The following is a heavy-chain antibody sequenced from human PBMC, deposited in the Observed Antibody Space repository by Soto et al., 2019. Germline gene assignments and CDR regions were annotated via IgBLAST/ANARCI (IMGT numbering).Heavy chain of an antibody. Sequence: APVKVSCKASGYTLAINYMHWVRQAPGQGLEWMGIINPSGGSTSYAQKFQGRVTMTRDTSTSTVYMELSSLRSEDTAVYYCARASRIAVAGTGSSDWFDPWGQGTLVTVSS. V-gene: IGHV1-46*01. J-gene: IGHJ5*02. D-gene: IGHD6-19*01. CDR1: GYTLAINY. CDR3: ARASRIAVAGTGSSDWFDP. CDR2: INPSGGST.